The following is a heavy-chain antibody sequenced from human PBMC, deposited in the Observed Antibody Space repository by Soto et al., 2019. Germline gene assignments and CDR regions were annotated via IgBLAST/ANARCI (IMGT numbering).Heavy chain of an antibody. Sequence: PAGSLKLSSAASGFTFGDYWMHWVRQPPGKGPEWVSRMTGDGRTTQYADSVKGRFTASRDNAKSTLYLQMNSLRAEDTAVYYCATAEVDYWGPGTLVTVSS. CDR2: MTGDGRTT. CDR3: ATAEVDY. V-gene: IGHV3-74*03. CDR1: GFTFGDYW. J-gene: IGHJ4*02.